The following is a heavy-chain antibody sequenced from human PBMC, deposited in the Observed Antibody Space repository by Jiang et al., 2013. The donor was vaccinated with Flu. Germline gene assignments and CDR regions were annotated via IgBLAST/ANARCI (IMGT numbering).Heavy chain of an antibody. D-gene: IGHD1-7*01. CDR3: ARLVGITGTDFDY. CDR2: IYYSGST. CDR1: GGSISSYY. J-gene: IGHJ4*02. V-gene: IGHV4-59*08. Sequence: LLKPSETLSLTCTVSGGSISSYYWSWIRQPPGKGLEWIGYIYYSGSTNYNPSLKSRVTISVDTSKNQFSLKLSSVTAADTAVYYCARLVGITGTDFDYWGQGPWSRLL.